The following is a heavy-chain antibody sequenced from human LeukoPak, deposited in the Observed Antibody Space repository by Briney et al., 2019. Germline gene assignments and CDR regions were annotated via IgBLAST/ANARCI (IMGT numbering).Heavy chain of an antibody. CDR2: IIPIFGTA. CDR1: GGTFSSYA. D-gene: IGHD1-26*01. CDR3: ARDWDQRNYYYGMDV. V-gene: IGHV1-69*01. Sequence: GASVKVCCKASGGTFSSYAISWVRQAPGQGLEWMGGIIPIFGTANYAQKFQGRVTITADESTSTDYMELSSLRSEDTAVYYCARDWDQRNYYYGMDVWGKGTTVTVSS. J-gene: IGHJ6*04.